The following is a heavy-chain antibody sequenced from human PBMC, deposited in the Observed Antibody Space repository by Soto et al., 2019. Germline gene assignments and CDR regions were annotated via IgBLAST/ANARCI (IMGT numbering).Heavy chain of an antibody. D-gene: IGHD7-27*01. CDR3: GRDSYLGSLLFDP. J-gene: IGHJ5*02. Sequence: SETLSLTCTVSGGSISSYYWSWIRQPPGKGLEWIGYIYYSGSTNYNPSLKSRVTISVDTSKNQFSLKLSSVTAADTAVYYCGRDSYLGSLLFDPWGQGTPVTVSS. CDR1: GGSISSYY. V-gene: IGHV4-59*01. CDR2: IYYSGST.